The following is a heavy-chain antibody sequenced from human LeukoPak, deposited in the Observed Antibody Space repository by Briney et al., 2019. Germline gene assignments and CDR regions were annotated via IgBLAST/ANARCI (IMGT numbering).Heavy chain of an antibody. Sequence: GESLKISCKTSGFSFSRYWIAWVRQMPGKGLEWRGIISPGDPEIRYSPSFQGQFTISADKSISTAFLQWSNLKASDSAIYFCARRTYFDTRHFDYWGQGTLVTVSS. V-gene: IGHV5-51*01. CDR1: GFSFSRYW. D-gene: IGHD3-22*01. CDR2: ISPGDPEI. J-gene: IGHJ4*02. CDR3: ARRTYFDTRHFDY.